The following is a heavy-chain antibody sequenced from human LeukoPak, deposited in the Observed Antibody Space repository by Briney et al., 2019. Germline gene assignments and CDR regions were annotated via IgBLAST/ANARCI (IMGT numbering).Heavy chain of an antibody. CDR1: RFTFSNYA. J-gene: IGHJ4*02. Sequence: PGGSLRLSCAPSRFTFSNYAMHWVRQAPGNGLEWVAVISYDGVNQNYADSVKGRFTIPRDNSKNTLYLQINSLRAEDTALYYCARAAPSIIAVAEIPDYWGQGTLVAVSS. D-gene: IGHD6-19*01. CDR2: ISYDGVNQ. V-gene: IGHV3-30*04. CDR3: ARAAPSIIAVAEIPDY.